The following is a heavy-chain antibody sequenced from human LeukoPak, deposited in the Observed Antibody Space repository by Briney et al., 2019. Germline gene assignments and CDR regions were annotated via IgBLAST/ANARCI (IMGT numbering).Heavy chain of an antibody. CDR3: ARHYSRRRPNYDAFDI. CDR1: GYSISSGYY. J-gene: IGHJ3*02. CDR2: IYHSGST. D-gene: IGHD6-13*01. V-gene: IGHV4-38-2*02. Sequence: SETLSLTCTVSGYSISSGYYLGWIRQPPGKGLEWIGSIYHSGSTYYNPSLKSRVTISVDTSKNQFSLKLSSVTAADTAVYYCARHYSRRRPNYDAFDIWGQGTMVTVSS.